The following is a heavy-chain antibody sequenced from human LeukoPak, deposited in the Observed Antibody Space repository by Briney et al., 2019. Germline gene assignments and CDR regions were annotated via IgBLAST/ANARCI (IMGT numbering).Heavy chain of an antibody. CDR3: ARLPETPHDAFDI. V-gene: IGHV3-30*04. J-gene: IGHJ3*02. CDR1: GFTFSSYA. CDR2: ISYDGSKK. Sequence: GGSLRLSCAASGFTFSSYAMHWVRQAPGKGLEWVAVISYDGSKKYYADSVKGRFTISRDNSKNTLYLQMNSLRAEDTAVYYCARLPETPHDAFDIWGQGTMVTVSS.